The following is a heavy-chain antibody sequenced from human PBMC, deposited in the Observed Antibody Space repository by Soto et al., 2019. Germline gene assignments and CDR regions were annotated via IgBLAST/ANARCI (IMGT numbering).Heavy chain of an antibody. V-gene: IGHV3-7*01. CDR1: GFTFSSFW. CDR2: INPDGSEK. Sequence: LRLSCAASGFTFSSFWMDWVRQAPGKGLEWVANINPDGSEKRYVDSVKGRFTISRDNAKNSLYLYMSSLTAEDSALYYCSRSLDSWGQGTRVTVSS. CDR3: SRSLDS. J-gene: IGHJ4*02.